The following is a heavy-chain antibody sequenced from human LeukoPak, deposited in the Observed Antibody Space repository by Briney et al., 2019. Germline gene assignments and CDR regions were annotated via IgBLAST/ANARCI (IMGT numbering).Heavy chain of an antibody. CDR1: GGSISSGDHY. D-gene: IGHD3-22*01. J-gene: IGHJ2*01. CDR2: IYHSGYT. CDR3: VRGRYDSSGYNYWYFDL. Sequence: SETLSLTCTVSGGSISSGDHYWTWIRQHPGKGLEWIGYIYHSGYTYYNPSLKSRVTMSLDTSKNKFSLKLSSVTAADTAVYYCVRGRYDSSGYNYWYFDLWGRGTLVTVSS. V-gene: IGHV4-31*03.